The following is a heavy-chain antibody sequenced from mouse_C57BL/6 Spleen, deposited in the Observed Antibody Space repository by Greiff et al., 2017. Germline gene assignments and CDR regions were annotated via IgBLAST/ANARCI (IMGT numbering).Heavy chain of an antibody. Sequence: VQLQQSGPELVKPGASVKIPCKASGYTFTDYNMDWVKQSHGKSLEWIGDINPNNGGTIYNQKFKGKATLTVDKSSSTAYMELRSLTSEDTAVYYCARPSYGYDEAWFAYRGQGALVTVSA. V-gene: IGHV1-18*01. CDR1: GYTFTDYN. CDR2: INPNNGGT. J-gene: IGHJ3*01. D-gene: IGHD2-2*01. CDR3: ARPSYGYDEAWFAY.